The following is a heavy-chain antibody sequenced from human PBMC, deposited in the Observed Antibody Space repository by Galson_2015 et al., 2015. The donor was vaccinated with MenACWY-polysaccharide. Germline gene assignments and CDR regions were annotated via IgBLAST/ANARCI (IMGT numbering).Heavy chain of an antibody. CDR1: GFTFSTYG. CDR3: AKGKFAYYDFWSGYLLDY. Sequence: SLRLSCAASGFTFSTYGIQWVRQAPGKGLEWVAVISNDGSKNYYADSVKGRFTISRDNSKNTLYLQMNSLRAEETAVYYCAKGKFAYYDFWSGYLLDYWGQGTLVTVSS. V-gene: IGHV3-30*18. J-gene: IGHJ4*02. CDR2: ISNDGSKN. D-gene: IGHD3-3*01.